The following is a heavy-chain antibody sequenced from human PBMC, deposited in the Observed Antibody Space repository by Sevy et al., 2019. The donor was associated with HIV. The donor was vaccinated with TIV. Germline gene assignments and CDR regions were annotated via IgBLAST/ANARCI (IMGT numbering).Heavy chain of an antibody. Sequence: GGSLRLSCEASGFTFSKYSMSWVRQAPGKGLEWVSTFSFGCGRINYADSVKGRFTISRDYSKNTLYLQMNSLRAEDTAVYYCAREGCTKPHDYWGQGTLVTVSS. CDR3: AREGCTKPHDY. D-gene: IGHD2-8*01. CDR1: GFTFSKYS. J-gene: IGHJ4*02. V-gene: IGHV3-23*01. CDR2: FSFGCGRI.